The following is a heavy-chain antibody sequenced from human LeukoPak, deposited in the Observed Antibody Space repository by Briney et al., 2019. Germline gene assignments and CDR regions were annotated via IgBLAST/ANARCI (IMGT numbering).Heavy chain of an antibody. D-gene: IGHD2-8*01. CDR2: IYYSGST. V-gene: IGHV4-31*03. J-gene: IGHJ4*02. Sequence: SQTLSLTCTVSGGSISSGGYYWSWIRQHPGKGLEWIGNIYYSGSTSYNPSLKSRVTISVDTSKNQFSLRLSSVTAADTAVYYCSRENGAFSPFGYWGQGTLLTVPS. CDR1: GGSISSGGYY. CDR3: SRENGAFSPFGY.